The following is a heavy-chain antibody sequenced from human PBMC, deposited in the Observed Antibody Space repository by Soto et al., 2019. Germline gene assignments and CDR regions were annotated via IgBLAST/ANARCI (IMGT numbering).Heavy chain of an antibody. CDR1: GGTFSSYA. J-gene: IGHJ6*02. CDR3: AREGSGVLGYYYYGMDV. V-gene: IGHV1-69*12. Sequence: QVQLVQSGAEVKKPGSSVKVSCKASGGTFSSYAISWVRQAPGQGLEWMGGIIPIFGTANYAQKFQGRVTITADESTSTAYMELSSLRSEDTAVYYCAREGSGVLGYYYYGMDVWGQGTTVTVSS. D-gene: IGHD3-16*01. CDR2: IIPIFGTA.